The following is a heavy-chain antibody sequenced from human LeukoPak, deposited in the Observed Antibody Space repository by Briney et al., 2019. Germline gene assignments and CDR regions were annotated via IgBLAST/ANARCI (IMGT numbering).Heavy chain of an antibody. CDR3: AKDRWQGLAQTLHF. J-gene: IGHJ4*01. CDR2: ISFDGSSR. D-gene: IGHD6-19*01. Sequence: GGSLRLSCTASGFTFTNYDIHWVRQAPGKGLEWVAVISFDGSSRNYADSVKGRLTVSRDSSKDTVYLQMNSLRSDDTAVYYCAKDRWQGLAQTLHFWGHGTLVTVSS. CDR1: GFTFTNYD. V-gene: IGHV3-30*18.